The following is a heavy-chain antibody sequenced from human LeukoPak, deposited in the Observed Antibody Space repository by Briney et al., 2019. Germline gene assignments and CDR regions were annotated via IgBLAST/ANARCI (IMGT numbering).Heavy chain of an antibody. D-gene: IGHD6-25*01. J-gene: IGHJ4*02. V-gene: IGHV3-74*01. CDR1: GFTFISYW. Sequence: PGGSLRLSCAASGFTFISYWMHWVRQAPGKGLVWVSRINTDGSTTNYADSVKGRFTISIDNAENTLYLQMNSLRAEDTAVYYCARGSPAAVWGQGDLVTVSS. CDR3: ARGSPAAV. CDR2: INTDGSTT.